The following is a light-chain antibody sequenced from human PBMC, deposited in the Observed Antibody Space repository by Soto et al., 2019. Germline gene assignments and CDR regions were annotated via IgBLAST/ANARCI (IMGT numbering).Light chain of an antibody. CDR3: IHDYNYPLT. V-gene: IGKV1-6*01. CDR2: TAS. Sequence: IQMPQSPSSLSASVGDRVTITCEASQDISNYLNWYEQKPGKAPKLLIYTASTLQSGVPSRFSGSGSGTDFTLTISSLQPEDFATYYCIHDYNYPLTFGGGTKVDIK. J-gene: IGKJ4*01. CDR1: QDISNY.